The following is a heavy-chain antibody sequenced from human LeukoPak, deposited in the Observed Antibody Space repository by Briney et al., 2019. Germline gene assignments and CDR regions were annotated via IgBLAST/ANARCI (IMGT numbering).Heavy chain of an antibody. D-gene: IGHD3-3*01. V-gene: IGHV4-39*07. CDR2: IYYSGST. CDR1: GGSISSSSYY. J-gene: IGHJ4*02. Sequence: PSETLSLTCTVSGGSISSSSYYWGWIRQPPGKGLEWIGSIYYSGSTYYNPSLKSRVTISVDTSKNQFSLKLSSVTAADTAVYYCARDSGDFWSGYYRAFDYWGQGTLVTVSS. CDR3: ARDSGDFWSGYYRAFDY.